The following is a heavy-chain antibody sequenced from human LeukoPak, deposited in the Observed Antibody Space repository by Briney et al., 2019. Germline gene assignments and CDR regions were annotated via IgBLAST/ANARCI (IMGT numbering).Heavy chain of an antibody. CDR1: GYTFTSYD. V-gene: IGHV1-8*01. CDR3: ARLTEYSYGLYYYYYMDV. Sequence: GASVKVSCKASGYTFTSYDISWVRQATGQGLEWMGWMNPNSGNTGYAQKFQGRVTMTRNTSISTAYMELSSLRSEDTAVYYCARLTEYSYGLYYYYYMDVWGKGTTVTVSS. CDR2: MNPNSGNT. J-gene: IGHJ6*03. D-gene: IGHD5-18*01.